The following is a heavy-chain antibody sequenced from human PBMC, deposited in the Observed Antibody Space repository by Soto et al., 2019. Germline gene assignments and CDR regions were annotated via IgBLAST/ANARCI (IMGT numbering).Heavy chain of an antibody. V-gene: IGHV1-58*02. D-gene: IGHD4-17*01. CDR1: GFTFTSSA. CDR2: IVVGSGNT. Sequence: QMQLVQSGPEVKKPGTSVKVSCKDSGFTFTSSAMQWVRHARGQRLEWIGWIVVGSGNTNYAQQFQERVTITRDMSTSTAYMELSSLRSEDTAVYYWAASTNPTVTKSFYYWGQGTLVTFSS. CDR3: AASTNPTVTKSFYY. J-gene: IGHJ4*02.